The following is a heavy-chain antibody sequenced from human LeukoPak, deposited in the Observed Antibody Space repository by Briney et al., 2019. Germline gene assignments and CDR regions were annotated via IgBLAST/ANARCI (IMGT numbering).Heavy chain of an antibody. Sequence: PGGSLRLSCAASGFTFDDYAMYWVRQAPGKGLEWVSGISWNSGSIGYADSVKGRFTISRDNAKNSLYLQMNSLRPEDTALYYCAKDKVQMTTVTTQGFDIWGQGTMVTVSS. CDR3: AKDKVQMTTVTTQGFDI. CDR2: ISWNSGSI. V-gene: IGHV3-9*01. D-gene: IGHD4-17*01. CDR1: GFTFDDYA. J-gene: IGHJ3*02.